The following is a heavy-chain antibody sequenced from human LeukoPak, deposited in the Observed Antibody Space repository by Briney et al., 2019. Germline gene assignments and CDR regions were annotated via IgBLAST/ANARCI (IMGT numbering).Heavy chain of an antibody. J-gene: IGHJ6*03. CDR2: MNPNSGNT. CDR3: ARELAAAGYMDV. CDR1: GYTFTSYD. D-gene: IGHD6-13*01. Sequence: ASVKVSCKASGYTFTSYDINWVRQATGQGLEWMGWMNPNSGNTGYAQKFQGRVTITRNTSISTAYMELSSLRSEDTAVYYCARELAAAGYMDVWGKGTTVTVSS. V-gene: IGHV1-8*03.